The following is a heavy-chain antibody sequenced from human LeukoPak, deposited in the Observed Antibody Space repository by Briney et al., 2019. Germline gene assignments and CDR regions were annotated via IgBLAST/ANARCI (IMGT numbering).Heavy chain of an antibody. CDR3: ARDPYCSSTSCDYFDY. D-gene: IGHD2-2*01. CDR1: GFTFSDYY. Sequence: GGSLRLSCAASGFTFSDYYVSWIRQAPGKGLEWVSYISSSGSTIYYADSVKGRFTISRDNAKNSLYLQMNSLRAEDTAVYYCARDPYCSSTSCDYFDYWGQGTLVTVSS. J-gene: IGHJ4*02. V-gene: IGHV3-11*01. CDR2: ISSSGSTI.